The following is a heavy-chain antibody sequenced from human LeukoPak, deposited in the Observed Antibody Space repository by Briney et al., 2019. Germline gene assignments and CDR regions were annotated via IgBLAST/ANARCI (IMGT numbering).Heavy chain of an antibody. CDR2: MKYDGSEK. Sequence: GGSLRLSCVGSGFTFSRHWISWVRQAPGKGLEWVAHMKYDGSEKYYVDSVKGRFTISRDNAKNTVYLQMDSLRAEDAAIIMYGDHGEDIWGQGTVVAVSS. J-gene: IGHJ3*02. CDR3: GDHGEDI. V-gene: IGHV3-7*01. CDR1: GFTFSRHW. D-gene: IGHD4-17*01.